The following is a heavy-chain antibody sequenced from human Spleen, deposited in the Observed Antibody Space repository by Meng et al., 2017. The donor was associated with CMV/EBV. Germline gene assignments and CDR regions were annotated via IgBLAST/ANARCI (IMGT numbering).Heavy chain of an antibody. CDR3: AREMAHWYYYAMDV. CDR1: GFTFSSYA. CDR2: IRYDGSNK. J-gene: IGHJ6*02. Sequence: GGSLRLSCAASGFTFSSYAMSWVRQAPGKGLEWVAFIRYDGSNKYYADSVKGRFTISRDNSKNTLYLQMNSLRAEDTAVYYCAREMAHWYYYAMDVWGQGTTVTVSS. V-gene: IGHV3-30*02. D-gene: IGHD1-1*01.